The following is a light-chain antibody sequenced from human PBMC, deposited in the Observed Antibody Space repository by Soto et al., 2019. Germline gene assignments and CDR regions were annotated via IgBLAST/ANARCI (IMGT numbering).Light chain of an antibody. J-gene: IGKJ2*03. Sequence: EIVMTQSPATLSVSPGVRATLSCRASQSVSNNLAWYQQKPGQAPRLLMYDASTSATGIPARFSGTGSGMEFTLTISSLQSEDFAVYYCQQYNNWPLYSFGQGTRLEIK. CDR3: QQYNNWPLYS. CDR1: QSVSNN. CDR2: DAS. V-gene: IGKV3-15*01.